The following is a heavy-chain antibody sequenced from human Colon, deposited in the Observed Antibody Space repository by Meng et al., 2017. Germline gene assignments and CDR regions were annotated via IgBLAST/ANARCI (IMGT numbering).Heavy chain of an antibody. D-gene: IGHD3-10*01. J-gene: IGHJ5*02. Sequence: QLKVPGPGLVKPPETLSLTCTVSGGSISSSSYYWGWIRQPPGKGLEWIGSIYYSGSTYYNPSLKSRVTISVDTSKNQFSLKLSSVTAADTAVYYCAVWFGELLSGNWFDPWGQGTLVTVSS. CDR2: IYYSGST. CDR1: GGSISSSSYY. V-gene: IGHV4-39*07. CDR3: AVWFGELLSGNWFDP.